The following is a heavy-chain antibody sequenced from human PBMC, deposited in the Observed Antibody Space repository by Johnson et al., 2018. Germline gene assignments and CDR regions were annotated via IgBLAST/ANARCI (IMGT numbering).Heavy chain of an antibody. CDR1: GYTFTSYD. CDR2: MNPNSGNT. Sequence: QVQLVESGAEVKKPGASVKVSCKASGYTFTSYDINWVRQATGQGLEWMGWMNPNSGNTGYAQKFQGRVTMTRNTSISTAYMELSSLRSEDTAVYYCARVYYDSSGVPEYFQHWGQGTLVTVSS. V-gene: IGHV1-8*01. D-gene: IGHD3-22*01. CDR3: ARVYYDSSGVPEYFQH. J-gene: IGHJ1*01.